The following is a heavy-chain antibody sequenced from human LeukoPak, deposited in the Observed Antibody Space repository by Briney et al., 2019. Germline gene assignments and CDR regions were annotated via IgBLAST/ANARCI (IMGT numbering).Heavy chain of an antibody. Sequence: PSETLSLTCAVYGGSFSGYYWSWIRQPPGKGLEWIGEINHSGSTNYNPSLKSRVTISVDTSKNQFSLKLSSVTAADTAVYYCARGPLSSFSTTPPFDYWGQGTLVTVSS. J-gene: IGHJ4*02. CDR3: ARGPLSSFSTTPPFDY. D-gene: IGHD6-6*01. V-gene: IGHV4-34*01. CDR1: GGSFSGYY. CDR2: INHSGST.